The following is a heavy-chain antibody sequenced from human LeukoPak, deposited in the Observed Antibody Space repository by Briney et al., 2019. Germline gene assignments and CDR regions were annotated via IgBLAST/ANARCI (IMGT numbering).Heavy chain of an antibody. D-gene: IGHD2-15*01. CDR3: ARYRIGGSYPPFDY. CDR1: GGSISSYY. J-gene: IGHJ4*02. V-gene: IGHV4-4*07. CDR2: IYTSGST. Sequence: SETLSLTCTVSGGSISSYYWSWIRQPAGKGLEWIGRIYTSGSTNYNPSLKSRVTMSVDTSKNQISLKLSSVTAADTAVYYCARYRIGGSYPPFDYWGQGTLVTVSS.